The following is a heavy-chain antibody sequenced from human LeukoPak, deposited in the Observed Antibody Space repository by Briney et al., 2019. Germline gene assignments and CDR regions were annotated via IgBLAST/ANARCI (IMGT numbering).Heavy chain of an antibody. Sequence: SETLSLTCAVYGGSFSGYYWSWIRQPPGKGREWIGEINHSGSTNYNPSLKSRVTISVDTSKNKFSLKLSSVTAADTAVYSCARHPFVYGSGRGFDPWGQGTLVTVSS. D-gene: IGHD3-10*01. CDR3: ARHPFVYGSGRGFDP. V-gene: IGHV4-34*01. CDR1: GGSFSGYY. CDR2: INHSGST. J-gene: IGHJ5*02.